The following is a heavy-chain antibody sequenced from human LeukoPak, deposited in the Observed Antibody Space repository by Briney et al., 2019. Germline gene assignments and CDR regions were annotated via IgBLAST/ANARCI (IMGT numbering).Heavy chain of an antibody. D-gene: IGHD6-19*01. CDR1: GGSISNSAYY. J-gene: IGHJ4*02. CDR3: ARDVQQWPLLGFDY. CDR2: IYYSGST. V-gene: IGHV4-30-4*01. Sequence: SETLSLTCTVSGGSISNSAYYWTWIRQTPGKGLEWIGYIYYSGSTYYNPSLKSRITISIDTSKNQFSLRLSSVTAADTAVYYCARDVQQWPLLGFDYWGQGTLVTVSS.